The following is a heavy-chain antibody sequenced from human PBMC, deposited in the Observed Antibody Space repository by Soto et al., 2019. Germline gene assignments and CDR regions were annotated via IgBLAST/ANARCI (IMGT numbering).Heavy chain of an antibody. CDR3: AKDQLVRSLATPDYYFDY. D-gene: IGHD6-13*01. J-gene: IGHJ4*02. V-gene: IGHV3-30*18. Sequence: GGSLRLSCAASGFTFSSYGMHWVRQAPGKGLEWVAVISYDGSNKYYADSVKGRFTISRDNSKNTLYLQMNSLRAEDTAVYYCAKDQLVRSLATPDYYFDYWGQGTLVTVSS. CDR2: ISYDGSNK. CDR1: GFTFSSYG.